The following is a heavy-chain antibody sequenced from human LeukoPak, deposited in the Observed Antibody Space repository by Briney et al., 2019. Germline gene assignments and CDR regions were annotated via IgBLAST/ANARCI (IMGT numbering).Heavy chain of an antibody. CDR3: ARVRMLGSSNWFDP. V-gene: IGHV4-4*07. Sequence: SETLSLTCTVSAGSISNFYWHWIRQPAGKGLEWIGRIYPSGNTDYNPSLRSRVHISVDKSKNQFTLDLRSVTAADTAVYFCARVRMLGSSNWFDPWGQGTLVTVS. J-gene: IGHJ5*02. D-gene: IGHD1-26*01. CDR1: AGSISNFY. CDR2: IYPSGNT.